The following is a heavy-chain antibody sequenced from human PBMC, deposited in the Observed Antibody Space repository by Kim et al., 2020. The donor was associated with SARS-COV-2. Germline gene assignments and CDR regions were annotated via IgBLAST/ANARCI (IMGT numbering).Heavy chain of an antibody. V-gene: IGHV1-3*01. J-gene: IGHJ4*02. D-gene: IGHD2-8*01. CDR3: ARGSMATYDY. CDR2: GDT. Sequence: GDTKSSQKFQGKGTITRDTVTSTVYMELGSLTSEDTAVYYCARGSMATYDYWGQGTLVPVSS.